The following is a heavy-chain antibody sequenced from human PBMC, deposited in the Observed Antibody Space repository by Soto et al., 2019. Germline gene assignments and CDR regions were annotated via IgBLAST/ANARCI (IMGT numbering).Heavy chain of an antibody. CDR2: ISSSGSTI. CDR3: ARWATSLGYNWFDP. D-gene: IGHD2-15*01. J-gene: IGHJ5*02. CDR1: GFTFSSYE. V-gene: IGHV3-48*03. Sequence: GGSLRLSCAASGFTFSSYEMSWVRQAPGKGLEWVSYISSSGSTIYYADSVKGRFTISRDNAKNSLYLQMNSLRAEDTAVYYCARWATSLGYNWFDPWGQGTLVTVSS.